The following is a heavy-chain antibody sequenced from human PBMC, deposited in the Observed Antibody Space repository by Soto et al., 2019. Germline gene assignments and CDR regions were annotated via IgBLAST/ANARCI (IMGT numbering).Heavy chain of an antibody. CDR3: ARDRAEGTSSTPAGGMDV. D-gene: IGHD1-26*01. CDR2: IHYSGVT. V-gene: IGHV4-59*11. CDR1: GGSIRTHY. J-gene: IGHJ6*02. Sequence: SETLSLTCSVSGGSIRTHYWNWIRQPPGGGLEWIAYIHYSGVTNYSPSLRGRVSISIDRSKNEFSLKVSSVTAADTAVYYCARDRAEGTSSTPAGGMDVWGLGTTVTVSS.